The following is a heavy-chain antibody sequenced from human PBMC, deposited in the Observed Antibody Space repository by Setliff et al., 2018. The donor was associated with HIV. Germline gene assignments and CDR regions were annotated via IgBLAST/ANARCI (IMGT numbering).Heavy chain of an antibody. J-gene: IGHJ3*02. V-gene: IGHV4-59*08. CDR1: GDLINNHN. CDR2: IHYCGTS. CDR3: ARSRIRGYYDTSPAMAFDI. D-gene: IGHD3-22*01. Sequence: SETLSLTCTVSGDLINNHNWNWIRQSPEKGLEWLGNIHYCGTSNYNSSLKSRIVISLDTSKKQFSLHFYSVTAADTAVYYCARSRIRGYYDTSPAMAFDIWGQGTMVTVSS.